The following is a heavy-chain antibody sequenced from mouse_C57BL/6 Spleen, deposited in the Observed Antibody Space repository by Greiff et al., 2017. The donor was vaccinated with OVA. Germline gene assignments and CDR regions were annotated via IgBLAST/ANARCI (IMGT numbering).Heavy chain of an antibody. CDR1: GYSFTDYN. Sequence: VQLVESGPELVKPGASVKISCKASGYSFTDYNMNWVKQSNGKSLEWIGVINPNYGTTSYNQQFKGKATLTVDQSSSTAYMTLNSLTSEDSAVYYGARDGSSSYGYYAMDYWGQGTSVTVSS. D-gene: IGHD1-1*01. V-gene: IGHV1-39*01. CDR2: INPNYGTT. J-gene: IGHJ4*01. CDR3: ARDGSSSYGYYAMDY.